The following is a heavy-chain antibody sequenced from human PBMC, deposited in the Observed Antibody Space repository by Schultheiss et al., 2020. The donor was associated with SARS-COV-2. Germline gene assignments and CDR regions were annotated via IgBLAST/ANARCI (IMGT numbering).Heavy chain of an antibody. J-gene: IGHJ5*02. D-gene: IGHD3-3*01. V-gene: IGHV4-39*01. CDR2: IYNSANT. Sequence: GSLRLSCTVSGGSISSDSHYWGWIRQPPGKGLEWIGNIYNSANTYYNPSLKSRVTISVDTSKNQFSLKLSSVTAADTAVYYCARDQVALRFLEWLAGRWFDPWGQGTLVTVSS. CDR3: ARDQVALRFLEWLAGRWFDP. CDR1: GGSISSDSHY.